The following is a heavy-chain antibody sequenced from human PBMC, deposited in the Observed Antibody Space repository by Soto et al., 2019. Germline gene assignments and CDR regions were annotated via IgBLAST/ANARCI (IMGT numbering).Heavy chain of an antibody. J-gene: IGHJ5*02. CDR3: AREPSIAAAGKEHWFDP. CDR2: IYRGGST. D-gene: IGHD6-13*01. CDR1: GFTVSSNY. V-gene: IGHV3-66*01. Sequence: GGSLRLSCAASGFTVSSNYMSWVRQAPGKGLEWVSVIYRGGSTYYADSVKGRFTISRDNSKNTLYLQMNSLRAEDTAVYYCAREPSIAAAGKEHWFDPWGQGTLVTVSS.